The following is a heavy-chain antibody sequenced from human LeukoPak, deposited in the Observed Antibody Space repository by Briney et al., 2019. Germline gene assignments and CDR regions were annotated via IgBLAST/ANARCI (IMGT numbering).Heavy chain of an antibody. V-gene: IGHV3-53*01. J-gene: IGHJ6*03. D-gene: IGHD7-27*01. CDR3: ARVAGDPIYYYYYMDV. CDR1: GFTVSSND. Sequence: GGSLRLSCAGSGFTVSSNDMSWVRQAPGKGLEWVSVIYTGGSPYYADSVKGRFTISRDTSKNTLYLQMNSLRAEDTAVYYCARVAGDPIYYYYYMDVWGKGTTVTVSS. CDR2: IYTGGSP.